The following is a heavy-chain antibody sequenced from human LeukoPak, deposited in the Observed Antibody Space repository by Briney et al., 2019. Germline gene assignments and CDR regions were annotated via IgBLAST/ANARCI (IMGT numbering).Heavy chain of an antibody. CDR3: AKDGGYCSSTSCYADAFDI. J-gene: IGHJ3*02. CDR1: GFTFSSYT. D-gene: IGHD2-2*01. V-gene: IGHV3-23*01. Sequence: GGSYSLSRPATGFTFSSYTMSWVVQAPGKKLEWVSAISCSGGSTYYADSVKGRFTISRDNAKNTLYLQMNSLRAEDTAVYYCAKDGGYCSSTSCYADAFDIWGQGTMVTVSS. CDR2: ISCSGGST.